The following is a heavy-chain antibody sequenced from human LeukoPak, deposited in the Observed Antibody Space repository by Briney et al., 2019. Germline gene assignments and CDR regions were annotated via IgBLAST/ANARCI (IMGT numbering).Heavy chain of an antibody. CDR3: ARVFGVVIFWFDP. J-gene: IGHJ5*02. Sequence: GGSLRLSCAASGFTFGDYYMSWIRQAPGKGLEWVSYISSSGSTIYYADSVKGRFTISRDNAKNSLYLQMNSLRAEDTAVYYCARVFGVVIFWFDPWGQGTLVTVSS. D-gene: IGHD3-3*01. CDR2: ISSSGSTI. V-gene: IGHV3-11*01. CDR1: GFTFGDYY.